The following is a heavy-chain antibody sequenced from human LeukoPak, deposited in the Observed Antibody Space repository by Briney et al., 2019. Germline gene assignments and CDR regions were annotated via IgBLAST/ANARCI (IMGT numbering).Heavy chain of an antibody. V-gene: IGHV4-4*09. Sequence: PSETLSLTCTVSGGSINSDYWSWIRQPPGKGPEWIGFIYSSGSPTYNPSLESRVTISVDTSNNQFSLKLTSVTATDSAVYYCARRLWSGPFDYWGQGTLVTVFS. CDR3: ARRLWSGPFDY. CDR1: GGSINSDY. J-gene: IGHJ4*02. CDR2: IYSSGSP. D-gene: IGHD3-3*01.